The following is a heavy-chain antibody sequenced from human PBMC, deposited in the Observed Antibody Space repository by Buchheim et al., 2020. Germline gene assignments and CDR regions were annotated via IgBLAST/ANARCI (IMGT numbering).Heavy chain of an antibody. CDR2: ISYDGSNK. V-gene: IGHV3-30*18. CDR1: GFTFSSYG. D-gene: IGHD2-15*01. J-gene: IGHJ6*02. Sequence: QVQLVESGGGVVQPGRSLRLSCAASGFTFSSYGMHWVRQAPGKGLEWVAVISYDGSNKYYADSVKGRFTISRDNSKNTLYLQMNSLRAEDTAVYYCAKDLVVAVPYYGMDVWGQGTT. CDR3: AKDLVVAVPYYGMDV.